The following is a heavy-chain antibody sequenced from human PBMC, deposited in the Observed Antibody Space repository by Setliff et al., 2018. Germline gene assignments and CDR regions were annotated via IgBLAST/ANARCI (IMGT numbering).Heavy chain of an antibody. V-gene: IGHV4-31*03. CDR2: IYYSGST. CDR1: GGSISSGGYY. Sequence: PSETLSLTCTVSGGSISSGGYYWSLIRQHPGKGLEWIGYIYYSGSTYYNPSLKSRVTISVDRSRNQFSLKLNSVTAADTAVYYCARAPGVDCSTTSCSNFDYWGKGTLVTVSS. D-gene: IGHD2-2*01. CDR3: ARAPGVDCSTTSCSNFDY. J-gene: IGHJ4*02.